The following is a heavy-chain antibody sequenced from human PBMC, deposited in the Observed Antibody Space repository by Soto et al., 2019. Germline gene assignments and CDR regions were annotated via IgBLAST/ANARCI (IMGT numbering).Heavy chain of an antibody. CDR3: ARVPTI. CDR1: GGSISSGGYS. CDR2: IYNSGSN. Sequence: TSETLSLTCAVSGGSISSGGYSWSWIRQPPGKSMERIGYIYNSGSNYYKPSLKNRVTISVDRSKNQFSLKPFSVTAADTAVYYCARVPTIWGQGTLVTVS. V-gene: IGHV4-30-2*01. J-gene: IGHJ4*02.